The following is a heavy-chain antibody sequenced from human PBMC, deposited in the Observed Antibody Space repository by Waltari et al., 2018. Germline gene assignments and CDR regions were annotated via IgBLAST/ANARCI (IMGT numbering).Heavy chain of an antibody. J-gene: IGHJ6*02. CDR2: IIPIFGTA. CDR1: GGTFSSYA. CDR3: ARNTKGQGDGYTSWYYYYYGMDV. Sequence: QVQLVQSGAEVKKPGSSVKVSCKASGGTFSSYAISWVRQAPVQGLEWMGGIIPIFGTANYAQKFQGIVTITADESTSTAYMELSSLRSEDTAVYYCARNTKGQGDGYTSWYYYYYGMDVWGQGTTVTVSS. D-gene: IGHD5-12*01. V-gene: IGHV1-69*13.